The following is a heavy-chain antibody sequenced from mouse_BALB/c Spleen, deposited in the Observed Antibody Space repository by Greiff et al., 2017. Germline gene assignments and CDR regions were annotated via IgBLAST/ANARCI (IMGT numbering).Heavy chain of an antibody. CDR1: GYTFTSYW. CDR2: INPSTGYT. V-gene: IGHV1-7*01. J-gene: IGHJ3*01. Sequence: VQLQQSGAELAKPGASVKMSCKASGYTFTSYWMHWVKQRPGQGLEWIGYINPSTGYTEYNQKFKDKATLTADKSSSTAYMQLSSLTSEDSAVYYCARDGAWFAYWGQGTLVTVSA. CDR3: ARDGAWFAY.